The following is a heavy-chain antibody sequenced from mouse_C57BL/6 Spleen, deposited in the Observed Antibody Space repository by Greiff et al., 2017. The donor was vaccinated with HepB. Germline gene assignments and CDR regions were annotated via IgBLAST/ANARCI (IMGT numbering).Heavy chain of an antibody. CDR3: ARQRILYSMDY. Sequence: VQLQQSGPELVKPGASVKISCKASGYAFSSSWMNWVKQRPGKGLEWIGRIYPGDGDTNYNGKFKGKATLAVDKSTSTAYMQLSSLTSEYSAVYFSARQRILYSMDYWGQGTSVTVSS. V-gene: IGHV1-82*01. CDR2: IYPGDGDT. CDR1: GYAFSSSW. J-gene: IGHJ4*01.